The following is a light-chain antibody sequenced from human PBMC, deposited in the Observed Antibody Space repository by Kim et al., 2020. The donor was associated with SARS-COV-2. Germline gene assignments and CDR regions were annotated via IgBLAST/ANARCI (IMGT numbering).Light chain of an antibody. V-gene: IGKV3-11*01. CDR3: KQRSDWPLT. CDR2: DAS. CDR1: HNVHIF. Sequence: SLAPGERRILSCKASHNVHIFLVWYQQKPGQVPRLLIYDASNRATGVPAMFSGSGLGTDFTLTISSIEPEDSAVYYCKQRSDWPLTCGGGTKLEI. J-gene: IGKJ4*01.